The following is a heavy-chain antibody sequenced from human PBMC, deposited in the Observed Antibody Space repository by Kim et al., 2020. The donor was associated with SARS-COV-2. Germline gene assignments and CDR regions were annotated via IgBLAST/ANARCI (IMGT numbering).Heavy chain of an antibody. CDR1: GFSLSSYD. D-gene: IGHD6-19*01. V-gene: IGHV3-48*03. J-gene: IGHJ4*02. Sequence: GGSLRLSCEASGFSLSSYDMNWVRQAPGKGLEWVSYSSGSGITIYYADSVKGRFTISRDNAKNSMYLQLNSLRAEDTALYYCARDGAAVTGTYPALFDYWGQGTLVTVSS. CDR3: ARDGAAVTGTYPALFDY. CDR2: SSGSGITI.